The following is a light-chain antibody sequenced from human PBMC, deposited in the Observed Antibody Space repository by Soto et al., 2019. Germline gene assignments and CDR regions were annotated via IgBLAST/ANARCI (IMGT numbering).Light chain of an antibody. V-gene: IGLV4-69*01. CDR1: SGHNTYA. CDR3: QTWGTGIWV. J-gene: IGLJ3*02. Sequence: QSVLTQSPSASASLGASVNLTCTLSSGHNTYAIAWHQQQPDKGPRYLMKLNGDGSHTKGDGIPDRFSGSSSGAERYLTISSLQSEDEADYYCQTWGTGIWVFGGGTKLTVL. CDR2: LNGDGSH.